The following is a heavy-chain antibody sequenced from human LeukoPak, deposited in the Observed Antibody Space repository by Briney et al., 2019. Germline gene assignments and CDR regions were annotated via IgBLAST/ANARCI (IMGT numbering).Heavy chain of an antibody. J-gene: IGHJ4*02. CDR1: GFTIGSYA. Sequence: GGSLSLSCAASGFTIGSYAMRWVRQAPGKGLEWVSSISSSGGKYYADSVKGRFTISRDNSKNTLYLQMNSLRAEDTAVYYCAKDVSGCGGDCYIFWGQGTLVTVSS. CDR3: AKDVSGCGGDCYIF. D-gene: IGHD2-21*02. CDR2: ISSSGGK. V-gene: IGHV3-23*01.